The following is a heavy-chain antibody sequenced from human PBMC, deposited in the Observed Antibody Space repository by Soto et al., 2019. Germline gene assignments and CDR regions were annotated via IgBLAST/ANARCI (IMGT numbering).Heavy chain of an antibody. V-gene: IGHV4-59*11. J-gene: IGHJ6*02. CDR3: AREGVSSRWYNYYGMDV. Sequence: SVPLSVTCTVSGGSIGSHCGRWIRQPPGQGQEWIEYIYYSGSTYYNPSLKSRVTISVDTSKNQFSLKLSSVTAADTAVYYCAREGVSSRWYNYYGMDVSGQGTTVTVSS. D-gene: IGHD6-13*01. CDR2: IYYSGST. CDR1: GGSIGSHC.